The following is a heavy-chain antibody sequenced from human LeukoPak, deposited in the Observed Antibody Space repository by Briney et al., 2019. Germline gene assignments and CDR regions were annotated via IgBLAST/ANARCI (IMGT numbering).Heavy chain of an antibody. Sequence: GGSLRLSCAASGFTFSSYGMHWVRQAPGKGLEWVAVIWYGGSNKYYADSVKGRFTISRDNSKNTLYLQMNSLRAEDTAVYYCAKDGGSYPSAFYYFDYWGQGTLVTVSS. CDR3: AKDGGSYPSAFYYFDY. CDR1: GFTFSSYG. J-gene: IGHJ4*02. D-gene: IGHD1-26*01. CDR2: IWYGGSNK. V-gene: IGHV3-30*02.